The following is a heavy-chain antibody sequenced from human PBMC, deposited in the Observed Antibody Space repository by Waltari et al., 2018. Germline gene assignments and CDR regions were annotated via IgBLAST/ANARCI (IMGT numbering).Heavy chain of an antibody. CDR3: ARRATYDSSGRHPFDY. Sequence: QLQLQESGPGLVTPSEALSLTCTVSGGSLSSRTCHCDWVRQPPGNDLEWIGSIYYSGTTYYNPSLKGRVTMSVDTSKNQFSLELRSVTAADTAVYYCARRATYDSSGRHPFDYWGQGTLVTVSS. D-gene: IGHD3-22*01. CDR1: GGSLSSRTCH. CDR2: IYYSGTT. J-gene: IGHJ4*02. V-gene: IGHV4-39*01.